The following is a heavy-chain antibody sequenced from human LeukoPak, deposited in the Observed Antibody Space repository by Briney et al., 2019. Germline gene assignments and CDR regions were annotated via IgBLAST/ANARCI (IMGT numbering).Heavy chain of an antibody. Sequence: SAKVSCKASGDTFRRYAISWVRQAPGQGLEWMGGIIPIFGRTNYAQKFQGRVTITADKSTSTAYMELTSLRSEDTAVYYCARSLLRFLEWSYRSYYYYYMDVWGKGTTVTVSS. CDR1: GDTFRRYA. J-gene: IGHJ6*03. V-gene: IGHV1-69*06. CDR2: IIPIFGRT. CDR3: ARSLLRFLEWSYRSYYYYYMDV. D-gene: IGHD3-3*01.